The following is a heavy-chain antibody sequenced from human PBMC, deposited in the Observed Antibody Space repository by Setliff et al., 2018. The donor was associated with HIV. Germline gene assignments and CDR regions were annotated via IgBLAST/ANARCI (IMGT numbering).Heavy chain of an antibody. CDR3: ARGTPDHEVWYFDL. J-gene: IGHJ2*01. CDR2: IYYSGST. Sequence: SETLSLTCTVSGGSISSTGYYWGWIRQPPGKGLEWIGSIYYSGSTYYNPSLKSRVTMSIDTFNNQFSLRLSFVTAADTAIYYCARGTPDHEVWYFDLWGRGTLVTVSS. CDR1: GGSISSTGYY. V-gene: IGHV4-39*07.